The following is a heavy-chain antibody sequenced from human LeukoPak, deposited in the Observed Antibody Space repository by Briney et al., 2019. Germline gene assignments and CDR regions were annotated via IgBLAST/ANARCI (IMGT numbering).Heavy chain of an antibody. V-gene: IGHV1-46*01. J-gene: IGHJ4*02. CDR3: ARDTGYYDSSGYYSTPHFDY. CDR2: INPSGGST. Sequence: GASVKVSCKESGYTFTSYYMHWVRQAPGQGLEWMGIINPSGGSTSYAQKFQGRVTMTRDTSTSTVYMELSSLRSEDTAVYYCARDTGYYDSSGYYSTPHFDYWGQGTLVTVSS. CDR1: GYTFTSYY. D-gene: IGHD3-22*01.